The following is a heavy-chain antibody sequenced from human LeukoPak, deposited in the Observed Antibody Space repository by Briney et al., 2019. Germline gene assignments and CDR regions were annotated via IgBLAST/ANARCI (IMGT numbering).Heavy chain of an antibody. CDR3: ARERAAAGFDY. D-gene: IGHD6-13*01. V-gene: IGHV1-46*01. Sequence: VASVKVSCKASGYTFTSYYMHWVRQAPGQGLEWMGIINPSGGSTSYAQKFQGRVTMTRDMSTSTVYMELSSLRSEDTAVYYCARERAAAGFDYWGRGTLVTVSS. CDR2: INPSGGST. CDR1: GYTFTSYY. J-gene: IGHJ4*02.